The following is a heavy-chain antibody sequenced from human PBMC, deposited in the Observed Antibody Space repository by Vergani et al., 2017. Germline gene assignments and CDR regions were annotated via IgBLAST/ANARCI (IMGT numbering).Heavy chain of an antibody. V-gene: IGHV3-30-3*01. D-gene: IGHD3-22*01. Sequence: QVQLVESGGGVVQPGRSLRLSCAASGFTFSSYAMHWVRQAPGKGLEWVAVISYDGSNKYYADSVKGRFTISRDNSKNTLYLQMNSLRAEDTAVYYCARIPLSITMREDAFDIWGQGTMVTVSS. CDR1: GFTFSSYA. J-gene: IGHJ3*02. CDR3: ARIPLSITMREDAFDI. CDR2: ISYDGSNK.